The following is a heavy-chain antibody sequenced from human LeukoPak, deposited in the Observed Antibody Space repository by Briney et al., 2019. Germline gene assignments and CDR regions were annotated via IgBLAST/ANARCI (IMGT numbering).Heavy chain of an antibody. CDR1: GFTVSSNY. Sequence: PGGSLRLSCAASGFTVSSNYMSWVRQAPGKGLEWVSVIYSGGSTYYADSVKGRFTISRDNSKNTLYLQMNSLRAEDTAVYYCARDPLAQDYDGDYWGRGTLVTVSS. CDR2: IYSGGST. V-gene: IGHV3-66*02. CDR3: ARDPLAQDYDGDY. D-gene: IGHD4-23*01. J-gene: IGHJ4*02.